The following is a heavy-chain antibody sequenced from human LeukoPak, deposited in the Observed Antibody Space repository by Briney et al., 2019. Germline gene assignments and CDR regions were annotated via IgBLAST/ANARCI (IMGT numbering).Heavy chain of an antibody. D-gene: IGHD2-15*01. V-gene: IGHV1-8*01. Sequence: ASVKVSCKASGYTFTSYDINWVRQATGQGLEWMGWMNPDSGNTGYAQKFQGRVTMTRDTSTSTVYMELSSLRSEDTAVYYCARVGHSYPFDYWGQGTLVTVSS. CDR3: ARVGHSYPFDY. CDR1: GYTFTSYD. J-gene: IGHJ4*02. CDR2: MNPDSGNT.